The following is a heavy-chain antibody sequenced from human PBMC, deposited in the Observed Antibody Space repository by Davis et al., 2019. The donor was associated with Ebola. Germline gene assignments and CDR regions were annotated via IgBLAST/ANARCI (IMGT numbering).Heavy chain of an antibody. CDR1: EFTFNIYS. J-gene: IGHJ6*03. CDR3: ARGRAEAGLFYYYYYYMDV. Sequence: GESLKISCAASEFTFNIYSMNWVRQAPGKGLEWVALISSIGTYIYYSDSVKGRFTISRDNAKNSLYLQMNNLRAEDTAVYFCARGRAEAGLFYYYYYYMDVWGKGTTVTVSS. CDR2: ISSIGTYI. V-gene: IGHV3-21*01. D-gene: IGHD6-19*01.